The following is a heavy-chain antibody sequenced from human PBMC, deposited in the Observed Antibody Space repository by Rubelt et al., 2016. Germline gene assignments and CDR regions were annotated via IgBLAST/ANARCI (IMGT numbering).Heavy chain of an antibody. V-gene: IGHV3-33*06. CDR1: GFTFRNYG. D-gene: IGHD1-26*01. CDR2: IWYDGSNN. CDR3: AKRVGATFGYFDY. Sequence: ESGGGVVPPVRSLRLSCTASGFTFRNYGMHWVRQAPGKGLEWVAVIWYDGSNNRIATSVTGRFPISRDNSKNTLYLQMNSLEAEDTAVYYCAKRVGATFGYFDYWGQGTLVTVSS. J-gene: IGHJ4*02.